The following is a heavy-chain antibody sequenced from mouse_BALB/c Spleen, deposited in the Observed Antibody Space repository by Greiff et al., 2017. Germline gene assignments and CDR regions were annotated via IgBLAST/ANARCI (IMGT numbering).Heavy chain of an antibody. CDR2: IDPENGNT. CDR1: GFNIKDYY. J-gene: IGHJ3*01. V-gene: IGHV14-1*02. CDR3: AREDLAWLAY. Sequence: VHVKQSGAELVRPGALVKLSCKASGFNIKDYYMHWVKPRPEQGLEWIGWIDPENGNTIYDPKFQGKASITADTSSNTAYLQLSSLTSEDTAVYYCAREDLAWLAYWGQGTLVTVSA.